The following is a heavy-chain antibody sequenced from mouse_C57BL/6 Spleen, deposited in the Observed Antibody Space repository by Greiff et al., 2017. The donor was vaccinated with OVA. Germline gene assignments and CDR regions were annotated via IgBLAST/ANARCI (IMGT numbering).Heavy chain of an antibody. D-gene: IGHD1-1*01. CDR2: INPNNGGT. CDR3: AGVITTVEGLYAMDY. J-gene: IGHJ4*01. CDR1: GYTFTDYY. Sequence: VQLQQSGPELVKPGASVKISCKASGYTFTDYYMNWVKQSHGKGLEWIGDINPNNGGTSYNQKFKGKATLTVDKSSSTAYMELRSLTSEDSAVYDCAGVITTVEGLYAMDYWGQGTSVTVSS. V-gene: IGHV1-26*01.